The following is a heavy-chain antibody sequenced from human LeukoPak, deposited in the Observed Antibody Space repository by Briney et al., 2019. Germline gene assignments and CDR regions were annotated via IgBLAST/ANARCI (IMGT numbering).Heavy chain of an antibody. V-gene: IGHV3-48*01. CDR2: ISSRSSTI. CDR1: GFTFSSYG. CDR3: ARALGYCSSDSCYYFDN. D-gene: IGHD2-2*01. J-gene: IGHJ4*02. Sequence: GGSLRLSCAASGFTFSSYGMNWVRQAPGKGLEWVSYISSRSSTIYYADSVKGRFTISRDNAKNSLYLQMNSLRAEDTAVYYCARALGYCSSDSCYYFDNWGQGTLVTVSS.